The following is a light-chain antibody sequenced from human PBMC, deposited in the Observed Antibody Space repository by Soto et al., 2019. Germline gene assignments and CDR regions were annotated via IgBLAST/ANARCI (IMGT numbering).Light chain of an antibody. CDR1: QSVSIN. J-gene: IGKJ2*01. CDR3: QQYNNWPPYT. V-gene: IGKV3-15*01. Sequence: EIVMTQSPATLSVSPGERATLSCRASQSVSINLAWYRHKPGQAXRLLIYGASTRATGIPARFSGSGSVTEFTHTISSLQSEDFAVYYCQQYNNWPPYTFGQGTKVDI. CDR2: GAS.